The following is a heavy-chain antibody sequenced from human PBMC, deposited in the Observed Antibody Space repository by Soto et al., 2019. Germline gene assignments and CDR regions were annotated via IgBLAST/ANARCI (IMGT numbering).Heavy chain of an antibody. V-gene: IGHV4-34*01. J-gene: IGHJ4*02. CDR1: GGSFSGYY. D-gene: IGHD3-9*01. CDR2: INHSGST. Sequence: QVQLQQWGAGLLKPSETLSLTCAVYGGSFSGYYWSWIRQPPGKGLEWIGEINHSGSTNYNPSLKSRVTISVDTSKNQFSLKLSSVTAADTAVYYCARGRGRLYYDILTGYYAGGLFDYWGQGTLVTVSS. CDR3: ARGRGRLYYDILTGYYAGGLFDY.